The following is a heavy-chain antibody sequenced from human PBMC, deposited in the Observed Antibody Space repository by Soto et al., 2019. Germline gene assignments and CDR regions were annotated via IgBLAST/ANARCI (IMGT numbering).Heavy chain of an antibody. V-gene: IGHV3-48*02. Sequence: EVQLVESGGGLVQPGGSLRLSCAASGFTFSSYSMNWVRQAPGKGLEWVSYISSSSSTIYYADYVKGRFTISRDNAKNSLLLQMNSLRDEDTAVYYCARDWATYYYDSSGHDAFDIWGQGTMVTVSS. D-gene: IGHD3-22*01. CDR2: ISSSSSTI. J-gene: IGHJ3*02. CDR3: ARDWATYYYDSSGHDAFDI. CDR1: GFTFSSYS.